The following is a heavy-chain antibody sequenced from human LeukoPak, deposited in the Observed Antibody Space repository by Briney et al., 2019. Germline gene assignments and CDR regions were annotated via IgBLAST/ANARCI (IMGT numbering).Heavy chain of an antibody. CDR3: ARDLKNYGHLGPLDY. CDR1: GYMFTGYY. J-gene: IGHJ4*02. V-gene: IGHV1-2*06. D-gene: IGHD3-10*01. CDR2: INPDSGVT. Sequence: GASVKVSCKASGYMFTGYYMHWVRQDPGQGLEWMGRINPDSGVTKYAQKYLGRVTMTRDTSISTAYMELSSLRSDDTAVYFCARDLKNYGHLGPLDYWGQGTLVTVSS.